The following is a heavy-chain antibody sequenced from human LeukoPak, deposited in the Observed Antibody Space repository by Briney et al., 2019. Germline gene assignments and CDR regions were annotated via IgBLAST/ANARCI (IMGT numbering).Heavy chain of an antibody. Sequence: ASVKVSCKASGYTFTGYYIHWLRQAPGQGLEWMGWINPNSGGTNYAQKFQGRVTMTRDTSISTAYMELNRLTSDGTAVYYCARPSQPRTSTSHYGMDVWGQGTTVTVSS. V-gene: IGHV1-2*02. CDR3: ARPSQPRTSTSHYGMDV. CDR2: INPNSGGT. D-gene: IGHD2-2*01. CDR1: GYTFTGYY. J-gene: IGHJ6*02.